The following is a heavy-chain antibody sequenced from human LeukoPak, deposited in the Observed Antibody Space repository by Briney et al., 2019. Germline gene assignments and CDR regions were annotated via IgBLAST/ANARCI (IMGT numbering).Heavy chain of an antibody. J-gene: IGHJ3*02. CDR1: GFIVKTNY. CDR2: IFSDGRT. D-gene: IGHD3-22*01. CDR3: ARGGSMIRGANAFDI. V-gene: IGHV3-66*01. Sequence: GGSLRLSCAASGFIVKTNYISWVRQAPGKGLEWLSVIFSDGRTYYTDSVKGRFSMSRDDSENTVYLQMNYLRADDTALYYCARGGSMIRGANAFDIWGHGTMVTVSS.